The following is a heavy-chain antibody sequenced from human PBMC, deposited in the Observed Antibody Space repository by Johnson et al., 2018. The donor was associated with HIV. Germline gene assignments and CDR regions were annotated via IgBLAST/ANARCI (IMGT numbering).Heavy chain of an antibody. CDR3: ARDSGNDAFDI. D-gene: IGHD4-23*01. Sequence: VQLVESGGGLVQPGGSLRLSCAASGFTVSSKYMSWVRQAPGKGLECVSIINISGDTYYADSVKGRFTLSRDSSKSTLYLQMNSLRTEDTAVYYCARDSGNDAFDIWGQGTMVTVSS. CDR1: GFTVSSKY. J-gene: IGHJ3*02. CDR2: INISGDT. V-gene: IGHV3-66*02.